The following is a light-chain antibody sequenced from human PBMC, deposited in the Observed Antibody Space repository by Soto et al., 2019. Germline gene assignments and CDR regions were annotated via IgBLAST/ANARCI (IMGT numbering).Light chain of an antibody. Sequence: QSVLTQPPSASGSPGQSVTISCTGTSSDIGGYNYVSWYQQHPGKAPKFMIYEVSKRPSGVPDRFSGSKSGNTASLTVSGLQAEDEAGYYCSSYAGSNNLVFGGGTKLTVL. V-gene: IGLV2-8*01. J-gene: IGLJ2*01. CDR2: EVS. CDR1: SSDIGGYNY. CDR3: SSYAGSNNLV.